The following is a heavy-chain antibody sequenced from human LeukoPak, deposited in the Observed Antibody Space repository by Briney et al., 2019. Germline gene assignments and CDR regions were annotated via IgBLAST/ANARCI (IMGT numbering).Heavy chain of an antibody. J-gene: IGHJ3*02. CDR2: INTNTGNP. CDR3: ARRIQSRYCSGGSCSYSDAFDI. Sequence: ASVKVSCKASGYTFTSYAMNWVRQAPGQGLEWMGWINTNTGNPTYAQGFTGRFVFSLDTSVSTAYLQISSLKAEDTAVYYCARRIQSRYCSGGSCSYSDAFDIWGQGTMVTVSS. V-gene: IGHV7-4-1*02. CDR1: GYTFTSYA. D-gene: IGHD2-15*01.